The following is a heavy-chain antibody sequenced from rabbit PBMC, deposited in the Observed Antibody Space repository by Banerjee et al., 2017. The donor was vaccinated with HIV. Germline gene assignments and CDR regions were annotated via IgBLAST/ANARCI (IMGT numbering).Heavy chain of an antibody. D-gene: IGHD8-1*01. J-gene: IGHJ4*01. CDR2: IYPGLGIT. CDR1: GIDFSSYG. CDR3: ASQGRYGGSNYYIGFNL. V-gene: IGHV1S47*01. Sequence: QEQLMESGGGLVQPGGSLKLSCKASGIDFSSYGISWVRQAPGKGPERIAWIYPGLGITKYANSVKGRFTISSDNAQNTVSLQMTSLTGSDTATYFCASQGRYGGSNYYIGFNLWGPGTLVTVS.